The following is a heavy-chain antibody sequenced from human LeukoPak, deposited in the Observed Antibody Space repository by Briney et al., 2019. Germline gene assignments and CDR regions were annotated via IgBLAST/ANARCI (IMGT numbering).Heavy chain of an antibody. CDR3: ARARITMIVVAPDY. D-gene: IGHD3-22*01. J-gene: IGHJ4*02. V-gene: IGHV1-18*01. CDR2: ISAYNGNT. CDR1: GYTFTSYG. Sequence: ASVKVSCKASGYTFTSYGISWVRQAPGQGLEWMGWISAYNGNTNYAQKPQGRVTMTTDTSTSTAYMELRSLRSDDTAVYYCARARITMIVVAPDYWGQGTLVTVSS.